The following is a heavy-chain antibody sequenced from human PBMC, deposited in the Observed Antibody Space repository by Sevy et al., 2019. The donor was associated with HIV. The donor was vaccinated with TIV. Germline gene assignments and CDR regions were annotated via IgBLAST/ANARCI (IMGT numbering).Heavy chain of an antibody. J-gene: IGHJ4*02. CDR3: ARPEGIQLWLHLVY. CDR2: ISYDGSNK. Sequence: GGCLRLSCAASGFTFSSYAMHWVRQAPGKGLEWLAVISYDGSNKYYADSVKGRFTISRDNSKNTLYLQMNSLRAEDTASYYCARPEGIQLWLHLVYWGQGTLVTVSS. CDR1: GFTFSSYA. V-gene: IGHV3-30*04. D-gene: IGHD5-18*01.